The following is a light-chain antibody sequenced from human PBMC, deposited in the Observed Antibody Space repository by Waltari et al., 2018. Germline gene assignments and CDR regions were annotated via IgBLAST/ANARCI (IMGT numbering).Light chain of an antibody. CDR1: SPNIGVNP. CDR3: QTWDDSLNGVV. J-gene: IGLJ2*01. V-gene: IGLV1-44*01. CDR2: TDN. Sequence: QSVLTQPPSASGTPGQTVTIPCSGSSPNIGVNPVNWYQQLPGTAPKLLIYTDNLRPSGVPDRFSGSKSGTSASLAISGLQSEDEADYHCQTWDDSLNGVVFGGGTKLTVL.